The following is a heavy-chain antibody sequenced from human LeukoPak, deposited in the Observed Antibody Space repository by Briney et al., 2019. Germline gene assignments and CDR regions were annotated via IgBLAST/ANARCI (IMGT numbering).Heavy chain of an antibody. J-gene: IGHJ4*02. CDR2: ISDDGSNK. Sequence: PGRSLRLSCAASGFTFSNFAMHWVRQTLGKGLAWVALISDDGSNKYYADSVKGRFTVSRDNSKNTLFLQMNSLRTEDTAVFYCARDDVRMGFDHWGQGTLVTVSS. CDR1: GFTFSNFA. V-gene: IGHV3-30*14. D-gene: IGHD2-8*01. CDR3: ARDDVRMGFDH.